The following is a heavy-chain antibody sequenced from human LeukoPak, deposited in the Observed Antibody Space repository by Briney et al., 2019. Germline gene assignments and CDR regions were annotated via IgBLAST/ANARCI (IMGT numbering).Heavy chain of an antibody. J-gene: IGHJ5*02. V-gene: IGHV4-34*01. CDR2: INHSGTN. D-gene: IGHD6-13*01. CDR3: ARASSGVRRSWFSLRMYNWFDP. CDR1: GGSFSGYY. Sequence: SETLSLTCAVYGGSFSGYYWSWIRQPPGKGLEWIGEINHSGTNNYNTSLKSRVTISVDTSKNQFALKLSSVTAADTAVYYCARASSGVRRSWFSLRMYNWFDPWGQGTLVTVSS.